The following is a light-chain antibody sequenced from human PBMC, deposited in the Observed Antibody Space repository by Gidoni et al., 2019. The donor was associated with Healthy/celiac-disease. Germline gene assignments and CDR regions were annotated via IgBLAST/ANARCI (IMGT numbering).Light chain of an antibody. CDR1: SSNSGAGYD. Sequence: QSVLTQPPSVSGAPGQRVTISCTGSSSNSGAGYDVPWYQQLPGTAPKLLIYGNSTRPSGVPDRSSGSKSGTSASLAITGLQAEDEADYYCQSYDSSLSALVVFGGGTKLTVL. CDR3: QSYDSSLSALVV. V-gene: IGLV1-40*01. J-gene: IGLJ2*01. CDR2: GNS.